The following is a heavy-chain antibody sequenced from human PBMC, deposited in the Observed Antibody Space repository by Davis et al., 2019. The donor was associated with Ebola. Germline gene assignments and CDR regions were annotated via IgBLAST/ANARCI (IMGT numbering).Heavy chain of an antibody. CDR3: ARDLRLFAARDY. J-gene: IGHJ4*02. D-gene: IGHD3-22*01. CDR2: ISYDGSNK. V-gene: IGHV3-30*03. CDR1: GFTFSSYG. Sequence: GGSLRLSCAASGFTFSSYGMHWVRQAPGKGLEWVAVISYDGSNKYYADSVKGRFTISRDNSKNTLYLQMNSLRVEDTAVYYCARDLRLFAARDYWGQGTLVIVSS.